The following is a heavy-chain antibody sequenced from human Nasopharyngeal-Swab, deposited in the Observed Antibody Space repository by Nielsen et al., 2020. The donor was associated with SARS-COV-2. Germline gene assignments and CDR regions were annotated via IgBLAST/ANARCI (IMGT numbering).Heavy chain of an antibody. D-gene: IGHD3-10*01. J-gene: IGHJ5*02. CDR1: GYTFTSYG. CDR3: ARVANYYGSGSYLNWFDP. Sequence: ASVQVSCKASGYTFTSYGISWVRQAPGQGLEWMGWISTYNGNTNYAQKLQGRVTMTTDTSTSTAYMELRSLRSDDTAVYYCARVANYYGSGSYLNWFDPWGQGTLVTVSS. V-gene: IGHV1-18*01. CDR2: ISTYNGNT.